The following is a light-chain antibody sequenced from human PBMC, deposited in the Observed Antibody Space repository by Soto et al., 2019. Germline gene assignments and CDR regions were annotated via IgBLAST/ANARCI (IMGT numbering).Light chain of an antibody. CDR3: QQNGSLPIT. CDR2: SAS. Sequence: EIVLTQSPGTLSLSPGERATLSCRASQSLSGGYLAWFQQKPGQTPRLLIYSASNRATGIPDRFSGSGSGTDFTRTIGRLEPEDFVVYYCQQNGSLPITFGQGTRLEIK. J-gene: IGKJ5*01. V-gene: IGKV3-20*01. CDR1: QSLSGGY.